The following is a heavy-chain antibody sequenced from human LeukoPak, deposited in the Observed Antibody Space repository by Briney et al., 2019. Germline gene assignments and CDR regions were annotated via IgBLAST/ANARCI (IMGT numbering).Heavy chain of an antibody. D-gene: IGHD2-21*01. CDR2: INPNSGGT. Sequence: ASVKVSCKASGYTFTGYYMHWVRQAPGQGLEWMGWINPNSGGTNYAQKFQGRVTMTRDTSISTAYMELSRLRSDDTAVYYCARDMVRASNWFDPWGQGTLVTVSS. J-gene: IGHJ5*02. V-gene: IGHV1-2*02. CDR1: GYTFTGYY. CDR3: ARDMVRASNWFDP.